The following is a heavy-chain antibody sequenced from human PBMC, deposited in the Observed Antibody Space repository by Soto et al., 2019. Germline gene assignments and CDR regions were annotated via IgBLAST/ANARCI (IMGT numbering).Heavy chain of an antibody. CDR1: GGSFSGYY. CDR3: ARGPIVLMAYARGNWFDP. Sequence: KPSETLSLTCAVYGGSFSGYYWSWIRQPPGKGLEWIGEINHSGSTNYNPSLKSRVTISVDTSKNQFSLKLSSVTAADTAVYYCARGPIVLMAYARGNWFDPWGQGTLVTVSS. V-gene: IGHV4-34*01. CDR2: INHSGST. J-gene: IGHJ5*02. D-gene: IGHD2-8*01.